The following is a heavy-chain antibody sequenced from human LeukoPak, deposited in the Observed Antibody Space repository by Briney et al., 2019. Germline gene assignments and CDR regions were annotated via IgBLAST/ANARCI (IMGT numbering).Heavy chain of an antibody. D-gene: IGHD5-24*01. CDR3: ARGQRDGYKTGSPFDY. CDR2: IYTSGST. CDR1: SDSIAGFY. Sequence: SETLSLTCTVSSDSIAGFYWSWIRQPAGKGLEWIGRIYTSGSTNYNPSLKSRVTMSVDTSKNQFSLKLSSVTAADTAVYYCARGQRDGYKTGSPFDYWGQGTLVTVSS. V-gene: IGHV4-4*07. J-gene: IGHJ4*02.